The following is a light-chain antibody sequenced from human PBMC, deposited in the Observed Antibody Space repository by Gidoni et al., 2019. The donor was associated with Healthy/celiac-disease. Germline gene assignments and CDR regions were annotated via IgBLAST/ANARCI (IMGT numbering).Light chain of an antibody. J-gene: IGKJ2*02. CDR2: GAS. Sequence: EIVMTQSPATLSVSPGERATLPCRASQSVSSNLAWYQQKPGQAPRLRIYGASTRATGIPARFSGSGSGTEFTLTISSLQSEDFAVYYCQQYNNWPRTFXQXTKLXIK. CDR3: QQYNNWPRT. V-gene: IGKV3-15*01. CDR1: QSVSSN.